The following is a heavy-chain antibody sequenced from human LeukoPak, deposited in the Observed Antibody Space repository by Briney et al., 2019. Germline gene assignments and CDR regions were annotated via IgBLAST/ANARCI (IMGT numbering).Heavy chain of an antibody. CDR3: ARVVGSWPNRTYYYYYYMDV. Sequence: SETLSLTCTVSGGSISSGSYYWSWIRQPPGKGLEWIGEINHSGSTNYNPSLKSRVTISVDTSKNQFSLKLSSVTAADTAVYYCARVVGSWPNRTYYYYYYMDVWGKGTTVTVSS. CDR1: GGSISSGSYY. D-gene: IGHD6-13*01. J-gene: IGHJ6*03. CDR2: INHSGST. V-gene: IGHV4-39*07.